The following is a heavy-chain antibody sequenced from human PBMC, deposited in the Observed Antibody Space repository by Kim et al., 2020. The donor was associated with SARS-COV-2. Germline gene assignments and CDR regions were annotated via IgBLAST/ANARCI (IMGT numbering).Heavy chain of an antibody. J-gene: IGHJ4*02. V-gene: IGHV4-59*13. D-gene: IGHD3-22*01. CDR2: IYYSGST. CDR3: ARALRELDPRGYYYDSPEPDYCDY. Sequence: SETLSLTCTVSGGSISSYYWSWIRQPPGKGLEWIGYIYYSGSTNYNPSLKSRVTISVDTSKNQFSLKLSSVTAADTAVYYCARALRELDPRGYYYDSPEPDYCDYWGQGTLVTVSS. CDR1: GGSISSYY.